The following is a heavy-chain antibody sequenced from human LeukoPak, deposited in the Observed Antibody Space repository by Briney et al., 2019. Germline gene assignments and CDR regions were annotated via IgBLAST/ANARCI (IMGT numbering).Heavy chain of an antibody. CDR3: ARGDPHADL. CDR1: GFDLSTYE. V-gene: IGHV3-48*03. Sequence: GGSLRLSCAASGFDLSTYEMNWVRQAPGKGLEWIAGITISGHTKNYADSVKGRFTISRDNARTSLYLQMNSLRVEDTGVYYCARGDPHADLWGQGTLVTVSS. CDR2: ITISGHTK. J-gene: IGHJ5*02.